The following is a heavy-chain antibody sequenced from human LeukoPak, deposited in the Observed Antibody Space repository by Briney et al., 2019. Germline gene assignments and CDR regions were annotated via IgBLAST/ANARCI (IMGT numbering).Heavy chain of an antibody. Sequence: PGGSLRLSCAASGFTFSSYAMSWVRQAPGKGLEWVSAISGSGGSTYYADSVKGWFTISRDNSKNTLYLQMNSLRAEDTAVYYCAKVLGVAVAGTVDYWGQGTLVTVSS. V-gene: IGHV3-23*01. CDR1: GFTFSSYA. CDR2: ISGSGGST. J-gene: IGHJ4*02. D-gene: IGHD6-19*01. CDR3: AKVLGVAVAGTVDY.